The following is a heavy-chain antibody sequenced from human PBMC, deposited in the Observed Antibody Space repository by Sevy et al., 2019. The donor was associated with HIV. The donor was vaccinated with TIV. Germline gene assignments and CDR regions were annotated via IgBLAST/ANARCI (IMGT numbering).Heavy chain of an antibody. J-gene: IGHJ6*02. CDR1: GFTFSNYW. V-gene: IGHV3-7*01. Sequence: GGSPRLSCAASGFTFSNYWMNWVRQAPGKGLEWVANIKQGGNEKYYVDSVKGRFTLSRDNAKNSVSLQMNSLRAEDTAVYYCARGGPLVDAALIPWGMDVWGQGTTVTVSS. CDR3: ARGGPLVDAALIPWGMDV. CDR2: IKQGGNEK. D-gene: IGHD5-18*01.